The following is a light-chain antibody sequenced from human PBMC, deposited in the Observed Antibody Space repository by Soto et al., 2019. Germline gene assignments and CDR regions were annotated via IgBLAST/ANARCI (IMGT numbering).Light chain of an antibody. V-gene: IGKV3-20*01. CDR2: GAS. CDR3: QQYGSSPAT. CDR1: ESFRSSY. Sequence: EIVLTQSPGTLSLSPGERATLSCRASESFRSSYLAWYQQKPGQAPRLLIYGASTRATGIPDRFTGSGSGTDFTLSVSRLEPEDFAVYFCQQYGSSPATFGQGTKVDIK. J-gene: IGKJ1*01.